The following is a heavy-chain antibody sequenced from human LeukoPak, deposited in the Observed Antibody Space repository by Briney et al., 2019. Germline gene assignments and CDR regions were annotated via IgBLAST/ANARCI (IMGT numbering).Heavy chain of an antibody. V-gene: IGHV3-7*01. D-gene: IGHD6-19*01. Sequence: GGSLRISCAASGFSFSTYWMNWVRQAPGKGLAWVANIKKDGSETYDVDSVKGRFTISRDNAKNSLYLQMKSLRDEDTAVYYCAGGSGWLMDVWGKGTTVTVSS. CDR1: GFSFSTYW. CDR2: IKKDGSET. J-gene: IGHJ6*04. CDR3: AGGSGWLMDV.